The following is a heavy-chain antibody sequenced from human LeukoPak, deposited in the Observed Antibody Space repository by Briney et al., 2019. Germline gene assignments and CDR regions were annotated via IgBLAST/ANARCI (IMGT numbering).Heavy chain of an antibody. CDR2: IYPGDSDT. CDR3: ARAQLWLRSDAFDI. Sequence: GEPLRISCKGSGYSFTSYWIGWVRQMPGKGLEWMGIIYPGDSDTRYSPSFQGQVTISADKSISTAYLQWSSLKASDTAMYYCARAQLWLRSDAFDIWGQGTMVTVSS. V-gene: IGHV5-51*01. J-gene: IGHJ3*02. D-gene: IGHD5-18*01. CDR1: GYSFTSYW.